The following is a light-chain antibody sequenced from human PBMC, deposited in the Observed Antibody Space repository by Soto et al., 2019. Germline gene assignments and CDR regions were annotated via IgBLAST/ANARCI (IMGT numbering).Light chain of an antibody. J-gene: IGKJ1*01. CDR2: DAS. CDR1: QSVGSY. V-gene: IGKV3-11*01. Sequence: EIVLTQSPATLSLSPGERATLSCRASQSVGSYLAWYQQKPGQAPRLFIYDASNRATGIPARFSGSGSGTDFTLTISSLEPEDFAVYYCQQRTNWPRTFGQGTKVEIK. CDR3: QQRTNWPRT.